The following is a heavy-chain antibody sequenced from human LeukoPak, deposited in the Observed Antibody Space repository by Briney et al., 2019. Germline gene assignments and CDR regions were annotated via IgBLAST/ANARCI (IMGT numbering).Heavy chain of an antibody. Sequence: GGPLRLSCAASGFTFKSYGMSWVRQAPGKGLEWVSVISGSGDNTNYADPVKGRFTISRDNSKNTLYVQMNSLRAEDTAVYYCAKNMGYGGNSAFDIWGQGTMVTVSA. CDR1: GFTFKSYG. CDR2: ISGSGDNT. CDR3: AKNMGYGGNSAFDI. V-gene: IGHV3-23*01. J-gene: IGHJ3*02. D-gene: IGHD4-23*01.